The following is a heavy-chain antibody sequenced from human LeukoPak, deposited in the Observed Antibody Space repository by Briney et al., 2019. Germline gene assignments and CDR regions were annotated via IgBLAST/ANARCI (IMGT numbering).Heavy chain of an antibody. CDR3: AKVRVASPSFRYLDY. Sequence: GGFLRLSCAASGFTFDDYAMHWVRQGPGKGLEWVSLISGDGGSTYYADSVKGRFTISRDNSKNSLYLQMNSLRIEDSALYYCAKVRVASPSFRYLDYWGQGTLVTVSS. D-gene: IGHD2-15*01. CDR2: ISGDGGST. J-gene: IGHJ4*02. V-gene: IGHV3-43*02. CDR1: GFTFDDYA.